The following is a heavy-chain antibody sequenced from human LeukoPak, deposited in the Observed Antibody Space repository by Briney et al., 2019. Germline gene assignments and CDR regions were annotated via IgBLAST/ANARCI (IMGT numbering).Heavy chain of an antibody. V-gene: IGHV3-23*01. D-gene: IGHD2-15*01. CDR2: ISGSGGST. J-gene: IGHJ4*02. Sequence: GGSLRLSCAASGFTFSIYSMNWVRQAPGKGLEWVSGISGSGGSTYNADSVKGRFTISRDNSKNTLYLQMNSLRVEDTAVYYCAKLAGGSCSGSSCPDFDSWGQGTLVTVSS. CDR3: AKLAGGSCSGSSCPDFDS. CDR1: GFTFSIYS.